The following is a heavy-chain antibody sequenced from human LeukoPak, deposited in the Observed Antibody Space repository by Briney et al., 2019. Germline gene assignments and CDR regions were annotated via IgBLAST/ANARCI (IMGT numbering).Heavy chain of an antibody. CDR2: IYPGDSDT. D-gene: IGHD3-22*01. CDR1: GYSFTSYW. CDR3: ARHPTYYYDSSAYRPDAFDI. V-gene: IGHV5-51*01. Sequence: GESLKISCKGSGYSFTSYWIGWVRQMPGKGLEWMGIIYPGDSDTRYSPSFQGQVTISADKSISTAYLQWSSLKASDTAMYYCARHPTYYYDSSAYRPDAFDIWGPGTMVTVSS. J-gene: IGHJ3*02.